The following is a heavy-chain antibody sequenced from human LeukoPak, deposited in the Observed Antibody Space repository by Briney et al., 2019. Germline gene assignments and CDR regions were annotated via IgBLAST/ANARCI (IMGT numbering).Heavy chain of an antibody. Sequence: GSLRLSCAASGFTFSSYWMTWVRQAPGKGLEWIGEINHSGSTNYNPSLKSRVTISVDTSKNQFSLKLSSVTAADTAVYYCASIAALANWGHTTLVTAS. V-gene: IGHV4-34*01. CDR3: ASIAALAN. D-gene: IGHD6-13*01. CDR2: INHSGST. J-gene: IGHJ4*01. CDR1: GFTFSSYW.